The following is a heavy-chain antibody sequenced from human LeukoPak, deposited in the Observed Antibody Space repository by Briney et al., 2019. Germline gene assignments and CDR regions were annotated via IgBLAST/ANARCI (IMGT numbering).Heavy chain of an antibody. J-gene: IGHJ4*02. Sequence: ASVKVSRKASGYTFTTYYMHWVRQAPGQGLEWMGWINPNSGGTNYAQKFQGRVTMTRDTSISTAYMELSRLRSDDTAVYYCARGGTVFGVVIHFDYWGQGTLVTVSS. D-gene: IGHD3-3*01. CDR1: GYTFTTYY. CDR3: ARGGTVFGVVIHFDY. V-gene: IGHV1-2*02. CDR2: INPNSGGT.